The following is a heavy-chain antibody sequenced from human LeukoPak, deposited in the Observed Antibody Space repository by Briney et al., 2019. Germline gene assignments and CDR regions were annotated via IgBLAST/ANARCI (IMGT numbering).Heavy chain of an antibody. D-gene: IGHD5-18*01. V-gene: IGHV3-74*01. CDR1: GFTFSNHW. Sequence: PGRSLRLSCAASGFTFSNHWMHWVRQAPGKGLVWVSRINTDGSRTSYADSVKGRFTISRDNARNTLYLQVNSLRAEDTAVYYCARGYGYTYGGGWFDTWGQGTLVTVSS. CDR3: ARGYGYTYGGGWFDT. CDR2: INTDGSRT. J-gene: IGHJ5*02.